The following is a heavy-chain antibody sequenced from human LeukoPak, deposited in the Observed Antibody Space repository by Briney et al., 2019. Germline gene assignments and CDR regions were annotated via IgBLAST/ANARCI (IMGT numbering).Heavy chain of an antibody. CDR2: MSSGGTYL. CDR1: GFTFSSYA. CDR3: ARDRPTGASRLFVVQ. V-gene: IGHV3-21*04. J-gene: IGHJ4*02. D-gene: IGHD2-15*01. Sequence: GGSLRHSCTASGFTFSSYAITWVRQAPGKGLEWVSSMSSGGTYLYYADSVRGRFTISRDNAKNSLYLVMKSLRAEDTATYFCARDRPTGASRLFVVQWGQGTLVSVSS.